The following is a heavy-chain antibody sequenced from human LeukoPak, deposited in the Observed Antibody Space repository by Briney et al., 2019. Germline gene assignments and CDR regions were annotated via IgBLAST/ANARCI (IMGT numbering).Heavy chain of an antibody. Sequence: GGSLRLSCAASGFSVSTNYMSWVRQAPGTGLKWVSIIYSGGDTYYTDSVKGRFTISIDNSKNTLYLQMNSLRAEDTDVYYCARDIAVADQGYWGKGSLVTVSS. D-gene: IGHD6-19*01. J-gene: IGHJ4*02. CDR3: ARDIAVADQGY. V-gene: IGHV3-53*01. CDR1: GFSVSTNY. CDR2: IYSGGDT.